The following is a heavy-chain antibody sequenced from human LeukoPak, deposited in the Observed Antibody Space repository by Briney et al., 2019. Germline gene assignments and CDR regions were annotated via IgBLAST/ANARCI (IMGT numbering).Heavy chain of an antibody. CDR3: ARDSSYYYDSSGYHY. D-gene: IGHD3-22*01. CDR1: GYTFTSYY. Sequence: ASVKVSCKASGYTFTSYYMHWVRQAPGQGLEWMGIINPSGGSTSYTQKFQGRVTMTRDTSTSTVYMELSSLRSEDTAVYYCARDSSYYYDSSGYHYWGQGTLVTVSS. CDR2: INPSGGST. V-gene: IGHV1-46*01. J-gene: IGHJ4*02.